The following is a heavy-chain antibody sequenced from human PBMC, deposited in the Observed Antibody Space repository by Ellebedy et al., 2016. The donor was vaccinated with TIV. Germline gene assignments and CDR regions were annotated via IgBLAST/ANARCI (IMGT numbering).Heavy chain of an antibody. CDR1: GFTFSTYS. CDR2: ISRNGTFI. D-gene: IGHD1-1*01. J-gene: IGHJ4*02. CDR3: ARDSGGTGFD. Sequence: PGGSLRLSCAASGFTFSTYSMNWVHQAPGKGLEWVSLISRNGTFIYYADSVKGRFTISRDNAKNSLYLQMNSLRAEGTAVYYCARDSGGTGFDWGQGTLVTVSS. V-gene: IGHV3-21*01.